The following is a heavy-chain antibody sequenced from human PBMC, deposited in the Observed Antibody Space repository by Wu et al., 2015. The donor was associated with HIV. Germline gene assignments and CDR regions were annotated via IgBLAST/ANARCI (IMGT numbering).Heavy chain of an antibody. D-gene: IGHD7-27*01. CDR2: ISAYNGNT. J-gene: IGHJ3*02. CDR1: GYTFTSYG. CDR3: ARVSQLGMQPDAFDI. Sequence: QVQLVQSGAEVKKPGASVKVSCKASGYTFTSYGISWVRQAPGQGLEWMGWISAYNGNTNYAQKLQGRVTMTTDTSTSSAYMELRSLRSDDTAVYHCARVSQLGMQPDAFDIWGQGTMVTVSS. V-gene: IGHV1-18*01.